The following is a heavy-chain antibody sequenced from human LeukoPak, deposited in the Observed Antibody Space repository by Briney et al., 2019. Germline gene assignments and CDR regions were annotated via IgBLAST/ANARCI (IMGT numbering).Heavy chain of an antibody. D-gene: IGHD3-22*01. V-gene: IGHV4-31*11. J-gene: IGHJ4*02. CDR2: IYYSGST. Sequence: SETLSLTCAVSGGSISSGGYYWSWIRQHPGKGLEWIGYIYYSGSTYYNPSLKSRVTISVDTSKNQFSLKLSSVTAADTAVYYCARATDDCSGYYYPFDYWGQGTLVTVSS. CDR1: GGSISSGGYY. CDR3: ARATDDCSGYYYPFDY.